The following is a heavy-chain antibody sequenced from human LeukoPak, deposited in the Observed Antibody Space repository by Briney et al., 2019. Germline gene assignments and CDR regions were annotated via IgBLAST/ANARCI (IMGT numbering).Heavy chain of an antibody. CDR3: ARKIASTRLGVRYYYMDV. CDR2: MNPKSGNT. J-gene: IGHJ6*03. CDR1: GYTFISYD. Sequence: GASVKVSCKASGYTFISYDIVWLRQATGQGLEWMGYMNPKSGNTDYVQNFQGRVTMTRDTSITTAYMELSGLRSEDTAVYYCARKIASTRLGVRYYYMDVWGEGTTVTFSS. V-gene: IGHV1-8*01. D-gene: IGHD2-2*01.